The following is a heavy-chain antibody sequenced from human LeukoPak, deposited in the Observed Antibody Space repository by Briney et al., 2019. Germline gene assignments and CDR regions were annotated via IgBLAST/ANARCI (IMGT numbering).Heavy chain of an antibody. CDR1: GFTFSSYA. CDR2: LGGSAGDT. J-gene: IGHJ4*02. V-gene: IGHV3-23*01. CDR3: SNCLRFGELGVPYYFDY. Sequence: GGSLRLSCAASGFTFSSYAMSWVRQAPGKGLEWVSALGGSAGDTYYAASVKGRFTIIRDYSNNSLYLQRMSLRAEDAAVSYFSNCLRFGELGVPYYFDYWGQGTLVTVSS. D-gene: IGHD3-10*01.